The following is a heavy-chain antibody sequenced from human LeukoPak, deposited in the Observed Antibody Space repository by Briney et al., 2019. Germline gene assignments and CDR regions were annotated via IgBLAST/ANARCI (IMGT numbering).Heavy chain of an antibody. J-gene: IGHJ5*02. V-gene: IGHV1-69*13. CDR2: IIPIFGTA. Sequence: ASVKVSCKASGGTFSKHAINWVRQAPGQGLEWMGGIIPIFGTANYAQKFQGRVTITADESTSTAYMELSSLRSEDTAVYYCARDGPYYDILTGYSSNWFDPWGQGTLVTVSS. CDR1: GGTFSKHA. D-gene: IGHD3-9*01. CDR3: ARDGPYYDILTGYSSNWFDP.